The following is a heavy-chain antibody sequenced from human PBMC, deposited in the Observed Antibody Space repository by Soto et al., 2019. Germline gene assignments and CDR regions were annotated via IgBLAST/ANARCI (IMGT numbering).Heavy chain of an antibody. CDR2: MYYSGST. V-gene: IGHV4-31*03. D-gene: IGHD3-22*01. J-gene: IGHJ4*02. CDR3: ARADDYYCYFDY. CDR1: GGSISSGGYY. Sequence: QVQLQESGPGLVKPSQTLSLTCTVSGGSISSGGYYWSWIRQHPGKGLEWIGYMYYSGSTYYNQDRESRINISVDAYKKLFSLKLSSVTAADTAVYYWARADDYYCYFDYWGQGTLVTVSS.